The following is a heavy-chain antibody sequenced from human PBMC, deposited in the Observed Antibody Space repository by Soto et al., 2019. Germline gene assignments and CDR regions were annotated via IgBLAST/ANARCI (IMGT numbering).Heavy chain of an antibody. CDR1: GYTFTRYY. CDR2: INPSGGST. Sequence: ASVKVSFKASGYTFTRYYMHWLRQAPGQGLEWMGIINPSGGSTSYAQKFQGRVTMTRDTSTSTVYMELSSLRSEDTAVYYCAKAGAPLGGAVAGPQISASDAFDIWGQGTMVTVSS. V-gene: IGHV1-46*01. J-gene: IGHJ3*02. D-gene: IGHD6-19*01. CDR3: AKAGAPLGGAVAGPQISASDAFDI.